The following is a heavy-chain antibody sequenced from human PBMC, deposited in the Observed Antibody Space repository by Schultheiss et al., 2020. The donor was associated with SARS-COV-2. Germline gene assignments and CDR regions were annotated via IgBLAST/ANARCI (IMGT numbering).Heavy chain of an antibody. CDR3: ARGNWGNAARFDY. CDR2: ISSSGSTI. V-gene: IGHV3-48*04. Sequence: GGSLRLSCAASGFTFSSYGMHWVRQAPGKGLEWVSYISSSGSTIYYADSVKGRFTISRDNAKNSLYLQMNSLRAEDTAVYYCARGNWGNAARFDYWGQGTLVTVSS. D-gene: IGHD7-27*01. CDR1: GFTFSSYG. J-gene: IGHJ4*02.